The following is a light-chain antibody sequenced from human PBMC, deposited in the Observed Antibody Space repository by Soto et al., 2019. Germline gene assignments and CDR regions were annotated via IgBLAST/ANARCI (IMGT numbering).Light chain of an antibody. CDR1: SSDVGGYNY. CDR2: EVS. Sequence: QSVLTQPASVSGSPGQSITISCTGTSSDVGGYNYVSWYQQHPRKAPKLMIYEVSDRPSGVSDRFSGSKSGNTASLTISGLQAEDEADYYCLLYYGAAVVFGGGTKVTVL. CDR3: LLYYGAAVV. V-gene: IGLV2-14*01. J-gene: IGLJ2*01.